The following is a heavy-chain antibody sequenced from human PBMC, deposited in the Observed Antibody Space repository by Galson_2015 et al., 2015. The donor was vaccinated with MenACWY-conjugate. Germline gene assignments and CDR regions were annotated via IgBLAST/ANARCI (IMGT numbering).Heavy chain of an antibody. CDR1: GFTFSSYA. V-gene: IGHV3-23*01. CDR3: AKVASGSGWDIGR. J-gene: IGHJ4*02. Sequence: SLRLSCAASGFTFSSYAMSWVRQAPGKGLEWVSAISGSGGSTNHADSVKGRFTISRDNSKNTLHLQMNSLRAEDTAVYYCAKVASGSGWDIGRWGQGTLVTVSS. D-gene: IGHD6-19*01. CDR2: ISGSGGST.